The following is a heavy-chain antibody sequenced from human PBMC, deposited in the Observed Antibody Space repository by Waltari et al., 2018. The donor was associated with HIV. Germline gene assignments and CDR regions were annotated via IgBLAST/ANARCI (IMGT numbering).Heavy chain of an antibody. CDR2: IDHNEAT. CDR1: GESFRSSY. Sequence: QVHLQQWGPGLVKPSETLSLTCAVYGESFRSSYWSWIRPAPEKGLEGIGKIDHNEATKYNPALKRRVTRSVDTSKNQFSLGLTSVTAADTGTYYCAKGALMRWLHSPRHWFDPWGQGNLVTVSS. CDR3: AKGALMRWLHSPRHWFDP. D-gene: IGHD5-12*01. J-gene: IGHJ5*02. V-gene: IGHV4-34*02.